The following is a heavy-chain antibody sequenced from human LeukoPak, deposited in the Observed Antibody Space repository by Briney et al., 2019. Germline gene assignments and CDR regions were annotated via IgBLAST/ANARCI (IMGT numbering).Heavy chain of an antibody. CDR2: ISSNGGST. J-gene: IGHJ3*02. D-gene: IGHD6-19*01. CDR1: GFTFSSYA. V-gene: IGHV3-64*01. Sequence: PGGSLRLSCAASGFTFSSYAMHWVRQAPGKGLEYVSAISSNGGSTYYANSVKGRFTISRDNSKNTLYLQMGSLRAEDMAVYYCARGEQWLVLSAFDIWGQGTMVTVSS. CDR3: ARGEQWLVLSAFDI.